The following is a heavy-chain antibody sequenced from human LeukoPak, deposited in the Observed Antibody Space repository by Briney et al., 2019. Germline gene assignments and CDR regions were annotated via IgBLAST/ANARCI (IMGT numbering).Heavy chain of an antibody. Sequence: SGTLTLTCTVSGGSISSYYWSWIRQPPGKGLEWIGYIYYSGSTNYNPSLKSRVTISVDTSKNQFSLKLSSVTAADTAVYYCARSHYYDSWDYWGQGTLVTVSS. CDR3: ARSHYYDSWDY. CDR2: IYYSGST. CDR1: GGSISSYY. V-gene: IGHV4-59*01. D-gene: IGHD3-22*01. J-gene: IGHJ4*02.